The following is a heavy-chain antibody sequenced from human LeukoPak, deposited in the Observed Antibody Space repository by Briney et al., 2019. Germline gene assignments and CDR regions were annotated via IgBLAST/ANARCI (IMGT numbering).Heavy chain of an antibody. CDR2: IRYDGSNK. CDR3: AKDLWGEVVAANNWFDP. J-gene: IGHJ5*02. Sequence: PGGSLRLSCAASGFTFSSYGMHWVRQAPGKGLEWVAFIRYDGSNKYYADSVKGRFTISRDNSKNTLYLQMNSLRAEDTAVYYCAKDLWGEVVAANNWFDPWGQGTLVTVSS. D-gene: IGHD2-15*01. V-gene: IGHV3-30*02. CDR1: GFTFSSYG.